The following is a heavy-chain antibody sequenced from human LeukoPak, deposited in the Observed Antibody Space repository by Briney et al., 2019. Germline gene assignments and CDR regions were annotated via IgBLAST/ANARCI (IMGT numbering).Heavy chain of an antibody. CDR1: GGSISSGSYY. CDR3: ARFNGGVSDY. V-gene: IGHV4-61*02. J-gene: IGHJ4*02. CDR2: IYTSGST. D-gene: IGHD3-16*01. Sequence: SETLSLPCTVSGGSISSGSYYWSWIRQPAGKGLEWIGRIYTSGSTNYNPSLKSRVTISVDTSKNQFSLKLSSVTAADTAVYYCARFNGGVSDYWGQGTLVTVSS.